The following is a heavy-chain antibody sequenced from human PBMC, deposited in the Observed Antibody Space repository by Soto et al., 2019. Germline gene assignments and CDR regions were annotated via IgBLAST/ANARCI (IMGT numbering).Heavy chain of an antibody. J-gene: IGHJ4*02. CDR2: IFHSGST. V-gene: IGHV4-39*01. CDR3: ARQGQFIDY. Sequence: TLSLTCTVSGGAISSSHYYWGWIRQPPGKGLEWIGSIFHSGSTYYNPSLKNRLTISVDTSKNQFSLKLTSVTAADTAVYYCARQGQFIDYWGQGALVTVSS. D-gene: IGHD6-19*01. CDR1: GGAISSSHYY.